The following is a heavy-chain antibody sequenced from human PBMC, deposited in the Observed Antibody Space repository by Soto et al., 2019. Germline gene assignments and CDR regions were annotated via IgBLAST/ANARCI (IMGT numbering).Heavy chain of an antibody. Sequence: QVQLVESGGGAVQPGRSLRLSCAASGFTFNHFAMHWVRQAPGKGLDWVAVISYDGRRKSYADSVKGRFTISRDNSERTLDLQMNTLTSQETGIYYCAREDSGDYFAYFDYWGQGSLVAVSS. V-gene: IGHV3-30*04. CDR2: ISYDGRRK. J-gene: IGHJ4*02. D-gene: IGHD1-26*01. CDR1: GFTFNHFA. CDR3: AREDSGDYFAYFDY.